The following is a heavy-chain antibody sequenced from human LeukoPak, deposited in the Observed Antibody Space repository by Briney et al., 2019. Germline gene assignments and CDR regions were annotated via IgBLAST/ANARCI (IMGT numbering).Heavy chain of an antibody. CDR1: GYTFTGYY. D-gene: IGHD2-15*01. V-gene: IGHV1-2*02. CDR3: ARGIYAGAATGFQH. Sequence: GASVKVSCKASGYTFTGYYMHWVRQAPGQGLEWMGWINPNSGGTNYAQKFQGRVTMTRDTSISTDYMELSRLRSDDTAVYYCARGIYAGAATGFQHWGQGTLGTVSS. CDR2: INPNSGGT. J-gene: IGHJ1*01.